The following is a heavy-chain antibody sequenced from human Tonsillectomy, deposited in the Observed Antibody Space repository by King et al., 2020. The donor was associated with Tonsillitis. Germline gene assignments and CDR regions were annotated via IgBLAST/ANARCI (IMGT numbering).Heavy chain of an antibody. CDR1: GFIFSTYV. V-gene: IGHV3-30*04. J-gene: IGHJ6*02. D-gene: IGHD1-26*01. CDR2: ISYDGNNK. CDR3: ARVIVGATDYHSYYGLDV. Sequence: VQLVESGGGVVQSGRSLRLSCAASGFIFSTYVMHWVRQAPGKGLEWVAVISYDGNNKFYADSVKGRFTISRDNSKNTLYLQMNSLRPEDTAVYYCARVIVGATDYHSYYGLDVWGQGPTVTVSS.